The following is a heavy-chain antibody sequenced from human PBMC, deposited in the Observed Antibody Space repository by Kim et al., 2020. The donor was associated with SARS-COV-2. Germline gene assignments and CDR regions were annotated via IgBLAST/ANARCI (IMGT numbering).Heavy chain of an antibody. D-gene: IGHD3-22*01. Sequence: SETLSLTCAVYGGSFSGYYWSWIRQPPGKGLEWIGEINHSGSTNYNPSLKSRVTISVDTSKNQFSLKLSSVTAADTAVYYCARGVRSTMIVVVPYYFDYWGQGTLVTVSS. CDR3: ARGVRSTMIVVVPYYFDY. J-gene: IGHJ4*02. CDR1: GGSFSGYY. V-gene: IGHV4-34*01. CDR2: INHSGST.